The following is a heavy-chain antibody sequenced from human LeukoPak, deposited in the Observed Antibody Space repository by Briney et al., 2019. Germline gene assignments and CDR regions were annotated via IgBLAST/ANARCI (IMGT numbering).Heavy chain of an antibody. Sequence: PSETLSLTCAVYGGSFSGYYWSWIRQPPGKGLEWIGEINHSGGTNYNPSLKSRVTISVDTSKNQFSLKPSSVTAADTAVYYCASGPLAAVGTLPYYYYVMDVGGKGTPVTVSS. CDR2: INHSGGT. J-gene: IGHJ6*04. CDR3: ASGPLAAVGTLPYYYYVMDV. CDR1: GGSFSGYY. D-gene: IGHD6-13*01. V-gene: IGHV4-34*01.